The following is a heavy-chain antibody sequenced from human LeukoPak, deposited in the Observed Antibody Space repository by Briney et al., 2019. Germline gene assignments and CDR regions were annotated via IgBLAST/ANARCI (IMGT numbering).Heavy chain of an antibody. CDR3: ARDERPFQEDAFDI. CDR2: IYTSGST. Sequence: SETLSLTCIASGDSISSGNYYWSWIRQPAGKGLEWIGRIYTSGSTNYNPSLESRVTISIDTSKNQFSLKLSSVTAADTAVYYCARDERPFQEDAFDIWGQGTMVTVSS. J-gene: IGHJ3*02. CDR1: GDSISSGNYY. V-gene: IGHV4-61*02.